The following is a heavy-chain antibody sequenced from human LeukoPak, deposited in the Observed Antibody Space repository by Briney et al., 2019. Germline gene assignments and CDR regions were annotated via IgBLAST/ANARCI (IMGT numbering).Heavy chain of an antibody. CDR3: ASGVHDIVGIDY. V-gene: IGHV3-23*01. Sequence: GGSLRLSCAASGFTFSSYAMSWVRQAPGKGLEWVSAISGSGGSTYYADSVKGRFTISRDNSKNTLYLQMNSLRAEDTAVYYCASGVHDIVGIDYWGQGTLVTVSS. J-gene: IGHJ4*02. CDR1: GFTFSSYA. CDR2: ISGSGGST. D-gene: IGHD5-12*01.